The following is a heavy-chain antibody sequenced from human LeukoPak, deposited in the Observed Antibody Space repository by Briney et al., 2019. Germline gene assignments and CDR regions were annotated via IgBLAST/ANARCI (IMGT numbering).Heavy chain of an antibody. CDR3: ARGLGRIVVVPAAIYGY. CDR1: GGTFSSYA. Sequence: GASVKVSCKASGGTFSSYAISWVRQAPGQGLEWMGRIIPILGIANYAQKFQGRVTITADKSTSTAYMELSSLRSEDTAVYYCARGLGRIVVVPAAIYGYWGQGTLVTVSS. J-gene: IGHJ4*02. CDR2: IIPILGIA. D-gene: IGHD2-2*01. V-gene: IGHV1-69*04.